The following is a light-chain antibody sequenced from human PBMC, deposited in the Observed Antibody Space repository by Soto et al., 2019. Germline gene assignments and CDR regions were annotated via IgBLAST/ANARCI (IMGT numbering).Light chain of an antibody. J-gene: IGKJ1*01. Sequence: DIQMNQSPSTLSASVGDRVTITCRASQSISSWLAWYQQKPGKAPKLLIYDASSLESGVPSRFSGSGSGTEFTLTISSLQPDDFATYYCQQYNRYSWTFGQGTKVDIK. V-gene: IGKV1-5*01. CDR2: DAS. CDR3: QQYNRYSWT. CDR1: QSISSW.